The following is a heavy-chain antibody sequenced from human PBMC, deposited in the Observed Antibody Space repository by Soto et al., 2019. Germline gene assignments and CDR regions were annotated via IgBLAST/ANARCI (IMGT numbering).Heavy chain of an antibody. CDR1: GFTFSSYW. Sequence: LRLSCAASGFTFSSYWMHWVRQAPGKGLVWVSRINSDGSSTSYADSVRGRFTISRDNAKNTLYLQMNSLRAEDTAVYYCARDPGSWDYYGMDVWGQGTTVTVSS. D-gene: IGHD6-13*01. CDR3: ARDPGSWDYYGMDV. J-gene: IGHJ6*02. CDR2: INSDGSST. V-gene: IGHV3-74*01.